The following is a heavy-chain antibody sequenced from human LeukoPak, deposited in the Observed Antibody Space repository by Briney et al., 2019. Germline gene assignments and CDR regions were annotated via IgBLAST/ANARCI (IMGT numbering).Heavy chain of an antibody. CDR1: GYTFTGYY. D-gene: IGHD4-17*01. Sequence: ASVKVSCKASGYTFTGYYMHWVRQAPGQGLEWVGWINPNSGGTNYAQKFQGRVTMTRDTSISTAYMELSRLRSDDTAVYYCARGIDYGDYVGWFDPWGQGTLVTVSS. CDR3: ARGIDYGDYVGWFDP. J-gene: IGHJ5*02. V-gene: IGHV1-2*02. CDR2: INPNSGGT.